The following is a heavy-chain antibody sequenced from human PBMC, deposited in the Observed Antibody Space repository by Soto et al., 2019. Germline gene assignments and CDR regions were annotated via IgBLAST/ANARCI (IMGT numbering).Heavy chain of an antibody. CDR3: ASPRGDYYDSSGYLTGNWFDP. J-gene: IGHJ5*02. D-gene: IGHD3-22*01. CDR2: IIPIFGTA. V-gene: IGHV1-69*13. CDR1: GCTFSSYA. Sequence: ASVKVSCKASGCTFSSYAISWVRQAPGQGLEWMGGIIPIFGTANYAQKFQGRVTITADESTSTAYMELSSLRSEDTAVYYCASPRGDYYDSSGYLTGNWFDPWGQGTLVTVSS.